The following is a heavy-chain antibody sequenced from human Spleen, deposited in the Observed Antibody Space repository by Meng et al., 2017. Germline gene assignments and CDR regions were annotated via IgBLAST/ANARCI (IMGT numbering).Heavy chain of an antibody. Sequence: GSLRLSCTVSGGSISSYYWSWIRQPPGKGLEWIGYVSYSGSTNYNPSLKSRITISIDTSKNQFYMKLSSATAADTAVYYRARARYSSGWFTDYYIDYWGQGTLVTVSS. CDR3: ARARYSSGWFTDYYIDY. V-gene: IGHV4-59*01. D-gene: IGHD6-19*01. CDR2: VSYSGST. CDR1: GGSISSYY. J-gene: IGHJ4*02.